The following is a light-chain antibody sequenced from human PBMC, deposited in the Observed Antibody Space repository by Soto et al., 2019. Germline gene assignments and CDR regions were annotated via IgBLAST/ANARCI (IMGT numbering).Light chain of an antibody. CDR2: DNS. CDR1: TSNIGNNY. V-gene: IGLV1-51*01. Sequence: QSVLTQPPSVSAAPGQTVTISCSGSTSNIGNNYVSWYRQLPGTAPKLLIYDNSERPSGIPDRFSGSKSGTSATLGIAGLQTGDEADYYCGTWDSSLSAEVFGGGTQLTVL. J-gene: IGLJ2*01. CDR3: GTWDSSLSAEV.